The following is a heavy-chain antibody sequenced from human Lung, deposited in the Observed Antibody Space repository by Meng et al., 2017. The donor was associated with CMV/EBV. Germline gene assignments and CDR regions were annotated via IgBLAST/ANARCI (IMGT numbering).Heavy chain of an antibody. CDR1: RFTFKSYA. CDR2: IRAGGGHT. J-gene: IGHJ6*01. V-gene: IGHV3-23*01. CDR3: ARALRYFETGRDSYCCCGFDV. D-gene: IGHD3-9*01. Sequence: GESXKISCAASRFTFKSYAMRWVRQAPGKGLEWVAGIRAGGGHTYYTDSVKGRFTVSRDNSKNMLYLQMSSLRADDSAVYYCARALRYFETGRDSYCCCGFDVXGRGXPVTVSS.